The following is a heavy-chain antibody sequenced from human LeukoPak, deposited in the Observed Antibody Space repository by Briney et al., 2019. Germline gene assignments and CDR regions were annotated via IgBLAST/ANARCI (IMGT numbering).Heavy chain of an antibody. D-gene: IGHD3-10*01. CDR2: IYYSGSS. CDR3: ARGDISSTSGIFDL. Sequence: PSETLSLTCNVSGGSISGYHWSWIRQPPGKGLEWLGYIYYSGSSNYNPSLKSRVTISVDTSKSQFPLKLSSVTAADTAVYYCARGDISSTSGIFDLWGRGTLITVSS. CDR1: GGSISGYH. J-gene: IGHJ2*01. V-gene: IGHV4-59*08.